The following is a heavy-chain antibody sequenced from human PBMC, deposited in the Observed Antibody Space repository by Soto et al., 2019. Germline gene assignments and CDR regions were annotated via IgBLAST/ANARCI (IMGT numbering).Heavy chain of an antibody. CDR1: GYTFTSYY. Sequence: QVQLVQSGAEVKKPGASVKVSWKASGYTFTSYYMHWVRQAPGQGLEWMGIINPSGGSTSYAQKFQGRVTMTRDTSTSTVYMELSSLRSEDTAVYYCARDFSLVVPAAQSEGAFDIWGQGTMVTVSS. V-gene: IGHV1-46*03. J-gene: IGHJ3*02. CDR3: ARDFSLVVPAAQSEGAFDI. CDR2: INPSGGST. D-gene: IGHD2-2*01.